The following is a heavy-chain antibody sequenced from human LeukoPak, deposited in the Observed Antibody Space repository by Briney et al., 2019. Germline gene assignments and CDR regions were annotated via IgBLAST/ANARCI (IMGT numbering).Heavy chain of an antibody. J-gene: IGHJ3*02. V-gene: IGHV3-21*01. D-gene: IGHD6-6*01. Sequence: PGGSLRLSCAASGFTFSSYSMNWVRQAPGKGLEWVSSISSSSSYIYYADSVKGRFTISRDNAKNPLYLQMNSLRAEDTAVYYCAAGSSPDAFDIWGQGTMVTVSS. CDR3: AAGSSPDAFDI. CDR2: ISSSSSYI. CDR1: GFTFSSYS.